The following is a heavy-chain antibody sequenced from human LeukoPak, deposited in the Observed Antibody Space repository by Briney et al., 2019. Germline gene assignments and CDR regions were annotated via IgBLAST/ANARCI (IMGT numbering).Heavy chain of an antibody. CDR3: ARDRVTIFGVVTPYCYYGMDV. CDR1: GGTFSSYA. V-gene: IGHV1-69*13. J-gene: IGHJ6*02. D-gene: IGHD3-3*01. CDR2: IIPIFGTA. Sequence: SVKVSCKASGGTFSSYAISWVRQAPGQGLEWMGGIIPIFGTANYAQKFQGRVTITADESTSTAYMELSSLRSEDTAVYYCARDRVTIFGVVTPYCYYGMDVWGQGTTVTVSS.